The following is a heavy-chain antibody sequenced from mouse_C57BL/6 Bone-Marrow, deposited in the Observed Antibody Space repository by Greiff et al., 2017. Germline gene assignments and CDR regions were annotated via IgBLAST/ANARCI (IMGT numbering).Heavy chain of an antibody. D-gene: IGHD3-2*01. J-gene: IGHJ3*01. CDR3: TTSTAAWFAY. Sequence: VQLKQSGAELVRPGASVKLSCTASGFNIQDAYMHWVKQRPDQGLEWIGWFDPENGDTEYDSKFQGQATITADTSSNTAYLQLSSLTSEDTAVYYCTTSTAAWFAYWGQGTLVTVSA. V-gene: IGHV14-4*01. CDR2: FDPENGDT. CDR1: GFNIQDAY.